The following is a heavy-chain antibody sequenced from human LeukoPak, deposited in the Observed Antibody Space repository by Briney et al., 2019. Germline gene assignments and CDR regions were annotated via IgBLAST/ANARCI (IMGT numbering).Heavy chain of an antibody. CDR2: INHSGST. Sequence: SETLSLTCAVYGGSFSGYYWSWIRQPPGKGLEWIGEINHSGSTNYNPSLKSRVPIPVDTSKNQFSLKLRSVPAADPAVYYCASAGPFDLRDGYNFWSLGWFDPWGQGTLVTVSS. D-gene: IGHD5-24*01. V-gene: IGHV4-34*01. J-gene: IGHJ5*02. CDR1: GGSFSGYY. CDR3: ASAGPFDLRDGYNFWSLGWFDP.